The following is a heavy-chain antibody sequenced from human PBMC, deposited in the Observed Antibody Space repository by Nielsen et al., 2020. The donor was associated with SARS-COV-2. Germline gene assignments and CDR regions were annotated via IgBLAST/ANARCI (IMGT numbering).Heavy chain of an antibody. CDR2: IKLDGSEK. D-gene: IGHD6-19*01. V-gene: IGHV3-7*03. CDR1: GFTFSSYE. Sequence: GESLKISCAASGFTFSSYEMNWVRQAPGKGLEWVGNIKLDGSEKYYVDSVKGRFTISRDDAKNSVYLHMNSLRPEDTALYYCAKDITPLVAVAGTGYFDYWGHGTLVTVSS. J-gene: IGHJ4*01. CDR3: AKDITPLVAVAGTGYFDY.